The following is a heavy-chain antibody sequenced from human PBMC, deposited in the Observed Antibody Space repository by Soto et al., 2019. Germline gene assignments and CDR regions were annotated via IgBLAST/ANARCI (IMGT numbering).Heavy chain of an antibody. CDR1: GYTFTSYD. V-gene: IGHV1-8*01. D-gene: IGHD3-10*01. Sequence: QVQLVRSGAEVKKPGASVKVSCKASGYTFTSYDINWVRQATGQGLEWMGWMNPNSGNTGYAQKFQGRVTMTRNTSISTAYMELSSLRSEDTAVYYCARAGMVRGVKYNWFDPWGQGTLVTVSS. CDR3: ARAGMVRGVKYNWFDP. CDR2: MNPNSGNT. J-gene: IGHJ5*02.